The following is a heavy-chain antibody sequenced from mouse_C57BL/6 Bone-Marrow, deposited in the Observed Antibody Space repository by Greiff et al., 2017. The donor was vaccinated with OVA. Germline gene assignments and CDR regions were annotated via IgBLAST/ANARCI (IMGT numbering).Heavy chain of an antibody. CDR1: GFTFSSYT. J-gene: IGHJ3*01. D-gene: IGHD4-1*01. CDR2: ISGGGGNT. V-gene: IGHV5-9*01. Sequence: LQQSGGGLVKPGGSLKLSCAASGFTFSSYTMSWVRQTPEKRLEWVATISGGGGNTYYPDSVKGRFTISRDNAKNTLYLQMSSLRSEDTALYYCARQNWDWFAYWGQGTLVTVSA. CDR3: ARQNWDWFAY.